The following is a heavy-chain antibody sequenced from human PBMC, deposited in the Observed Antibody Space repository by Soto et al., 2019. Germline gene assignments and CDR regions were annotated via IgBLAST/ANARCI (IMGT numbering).Heavy chain of an antibody. CDR1: GFTVSSNY. D-gene: IGHD3-16*01. J-gene: IGHJ4*02. Sequence: GGSLRLSCAASGFTVSSNYMSWVRQAPGKGLEWVSVIYSGGSTYYADSVKGRFTISRDNSKNTLYLQMNSLRAEDTAVYYCARASLLGGYYFDYWGQGTLVTVSS. V-gene: IGHV3-53*01. CDR2: IYSGGST. CDR3: ARASLLGGYYFDY.